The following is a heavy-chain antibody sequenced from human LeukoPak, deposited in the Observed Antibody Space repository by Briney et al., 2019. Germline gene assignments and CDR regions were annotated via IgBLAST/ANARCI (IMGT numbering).Heavy chain of an antibody. CDR2: IIPIFDTA. Sequence: SVKVSCKASGGTFSNYAISWVRQAPGQGLEWMGGIIPIFDTANYAQKFQGRVTITADKSTSTAYMELSSLRSEDTAVYYCARAVQVTTGGLFDYWGQGTLVTVSS. CDR3: ARAVQVTTGGLFDY. CDR1: GGTFSNYA. V-gene: IGHV1-69*06. D-gene: IGHD4-17*01. J-gene: IGHJ4*02.